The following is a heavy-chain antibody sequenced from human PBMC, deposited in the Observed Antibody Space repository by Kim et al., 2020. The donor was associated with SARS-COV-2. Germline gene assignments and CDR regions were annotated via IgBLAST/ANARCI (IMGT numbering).Heavy chain of an antibody. CDR3: ARDRDGYSYGSSGMDV. J-gene: IGHJ6*02. V-gene: IGHV3-30*07. D-gene: IGHD5-18*01. Sequence: VEGRCTISRDNSKNTVYLQMNSLRAEDTAVYYCARDRDGYSYGSSGMDVWGQGTTVTVSS.